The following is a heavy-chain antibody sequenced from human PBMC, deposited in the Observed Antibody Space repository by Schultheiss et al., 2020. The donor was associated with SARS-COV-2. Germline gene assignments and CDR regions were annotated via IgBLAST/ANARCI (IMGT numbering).Heavy chain of an antibody. D-gene: IGHD3-9*01. Sequence: LETLSLTCTVSGGSISSSSYYWGWIRQPPGKGLEWIGSIYYSGSTYYNPSLKSRVTISVDTSKNQFSLKLSSVTAADTAVYYCARLMMGLVIITPRFDYWGQGTLVTVSS. CDR3: ARLMMGLVIITPRFDY. CDR1: GGSISSSSYY. J-gene: IGHJ4*02. V-gene: IGHV4-39*01. CDR2: IYYSGST.